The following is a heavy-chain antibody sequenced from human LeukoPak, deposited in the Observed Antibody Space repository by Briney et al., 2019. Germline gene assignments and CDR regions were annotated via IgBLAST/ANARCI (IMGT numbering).Heavy chain of an antibody. CDR1: GGSISSSSYY. CDR3: ARKITFGGVIVKGRWFDP. Sequence: SETLSLTCTVSGGSISSSSYYWGWIRQPPGKGLEWIGSIYYSGSTYYNPSLKSRVTISVDTSKNQFSLKLSSVTAADTAVYYCARKITFGGVIVKGRWFDPWGQGTLVTVSS. J-gene: IGHJ5*02. CDR2: IYYSGST. D-gene: IGHD3-16*02. V-gene: IGHV4-39*07.